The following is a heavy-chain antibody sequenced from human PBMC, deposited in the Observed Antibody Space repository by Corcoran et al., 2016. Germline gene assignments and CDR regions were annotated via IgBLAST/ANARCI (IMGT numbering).Heavy chain of an antibody. D-gene: IGHD3-22*01. Sequence: QLQLQESGPGLVKPSETLSLTCTVSGGSISSSSYYWGWIRQPPGKGLEWIGSIYYSGSTYYNPSLKSRVTISVDTSKNQFSLKLSSVTAADTAVYYGARATINMIVVDMPWLLFDYWGQGTLVTVSS. CDR1: GGSISSSSYY. V-gene: IGHV4-39*07. J-gene: IGHJ4*02. CDR2: IYYSGST. CDR3: ARATINMIVVDMPWLLFDY.